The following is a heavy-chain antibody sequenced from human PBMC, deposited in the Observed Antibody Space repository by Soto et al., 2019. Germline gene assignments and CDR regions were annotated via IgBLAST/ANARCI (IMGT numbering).Heavy chain of an antibody. CDR1: GFSRSTRGVG. V-gene: IGHV2-5*02. J-gene: IGHJ5*02. CDR3: AHRQTVRGVIYRFDP. CDR2: IYWDDDK. Sequence: QITLKESGPTLVKPTQTLTLTCTYSGFSRSTRGVGVGWIRQPPGKTLEWLALIYWDDDKRYSPSLKSRLTITKDSSKNQVVLTMTNMDPVDTATYYCAHRQTVRGVIYRFDPWGQGTLVTVSS. D-gene: IGHD3-10*01.